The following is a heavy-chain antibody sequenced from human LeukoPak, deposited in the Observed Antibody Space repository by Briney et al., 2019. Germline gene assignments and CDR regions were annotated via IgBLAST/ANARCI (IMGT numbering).Heavy chain of an antibody. Sequence: SVKVSCKASGGTFSSYAISWVRQAPGQGLEWMGGIIPIFGTAKYAQKFQGRVTITADESTSTAYMELSSLRSEDTAVYYCARDSSEFRSLIPHWGQGTLVTVSS. CDR1: GGTFSSYA. V-gene: IGHV1-69*01. CDR3: ARDSSEFRSLIPH. CDR2: IIPIFGTA. J-gene: IGHJ1*01. D-gene: IGHD2-21*01.